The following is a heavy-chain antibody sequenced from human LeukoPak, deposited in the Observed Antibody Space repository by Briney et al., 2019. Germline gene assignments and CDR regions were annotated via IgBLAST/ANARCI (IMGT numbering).Heavy chain of an antibody. CDR3: AGVTYYLDY. CDR1: GGSIRSYY. CDR2: IYYSGST. J-gene: IGHJ4*02. Sequence: SETLSLTCTVSGGSIRSYYWSWIRQPPGKGLEWIGNIYYSGSTYYNPSLKSRVTISVDTSKNQFSLKLSSVTAADTAVYYCAGVTYYLDYWGQGTLVTVSS. V-gene: IGHV4-59*12.